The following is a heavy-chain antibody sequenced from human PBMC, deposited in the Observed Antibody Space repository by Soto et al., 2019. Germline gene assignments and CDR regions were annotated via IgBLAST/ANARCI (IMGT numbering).Heavy chain of an antibody. Sequence: SVKVSCKASGGTFSSYAISWVRQAPGQGLEWMGGIIPIFGTANYAQKFQGRVTITADESTSTAYMELSSLRSEDTAVYYCARGVRGYSYGPRDDPFYNWFDPWGQGTLVTVSS. CDR3: ARGVRGYSYGPRDDPFYNWFDP. V-gene: IGHV1-69*13. CDR2: IIPIFGTA. CDR1: GGTFSSYA. J-gene: IGHJ5*02. D-gene: IGHD5-18*01.